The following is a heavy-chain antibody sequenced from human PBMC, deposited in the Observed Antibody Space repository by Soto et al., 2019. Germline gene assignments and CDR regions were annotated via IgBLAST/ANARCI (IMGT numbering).Heavy chain of an antibody. J-gene: IGHJ4*01. D-gene: IGHD6-19*01. V-gene: IGHV3-30*18. CDR3: AKDPVQPCLVLLGYSIY. Sequence: CLSPSCAASGFPLSSYGMCWFRHAPGKGLEWVAVISYDGSNKYYADSVKGRFTISRDNSKNTLYLQMNSLRAEDTAVYYCAKDPVQPCLVLLGYSIYWGLATVVNVA. CDR2: ISYDGSNK. CDR1: GFPLSSYG.